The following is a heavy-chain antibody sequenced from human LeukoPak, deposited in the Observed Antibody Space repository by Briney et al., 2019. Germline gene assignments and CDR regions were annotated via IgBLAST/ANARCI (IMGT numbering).Heavy chain of an antibody. J-gene: IGHJ3*02. V-gene: IGHV3-33*01. CDR2: IWYDGSNK. CDR3: AREAYYYDSDAFDI. Sequence: GGSLRLSCAASGFTFSSYGMHWVRQAPGKGLEWVAVIWYDGSNKYYADSVKGRFTISRDNSKNTLYLQMNSLRAEDTAVYYCAREAYYYDSDAFDIWGQGTMVTVSS. D-gene: IGHD3-22*01. CDR1: GFTFSSYG.